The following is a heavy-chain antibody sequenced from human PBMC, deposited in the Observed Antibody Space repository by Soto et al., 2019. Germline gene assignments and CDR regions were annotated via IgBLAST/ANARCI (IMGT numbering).Heavy chain of an antibody. D-gene: IGHD6-19*01. V-gene: IGHV4-61*01. CDR1: GGSISSGSYY. CDR3: ARGADLEVAVAGFWFDP. CDR2: IYYSGST. Sequence: PSETLSLTCAVSGGSISSGSYYWSWIRQPPGKGLEWIGYIYYSGSTNYNPSLKSRVTISVDTSKNQFSLKLSSVTAADTAVYYCARGADLEVAVAGFWFDPWGQGTLVTVSS. J-gene: IGHJ5*02.